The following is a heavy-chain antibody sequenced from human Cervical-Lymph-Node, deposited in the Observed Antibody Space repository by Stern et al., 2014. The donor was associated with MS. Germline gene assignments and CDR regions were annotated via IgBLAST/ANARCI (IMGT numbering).Heavy chain of an antibody. CDR1: GFTFSSYA. Sequence: VQLEESGGGVVQPGRSLRLSCAASGFTFSSYAMHWVRQAPGKGLEWGAVISYDGSNKYYADSVKGRFTISRDNSKNTLYLQMNSLRAEDTAVYYCARGGYCSGGSCLDVWGQGTTVTVSS. V-gene: IGHV3-30*01. CDR3: ARGGYCSGGSCLDV. CDR2: ISYDGSNK. D-gene: IGHD2-15*01. J-gene: IGHJ6*02.